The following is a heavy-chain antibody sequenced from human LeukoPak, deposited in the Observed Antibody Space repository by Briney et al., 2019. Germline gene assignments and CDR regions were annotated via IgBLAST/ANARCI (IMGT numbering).Heavy chain of an antibody. D-gene: IGHD6-19*01. Sequence: SETLSLTCTVSGGSISSSSYYWGWIRQPPGKGLEWIGSIYYSGSTYYNPSLKSRVTISVDTSKNQFSLKLSSVTAADTAVYYCARRNSGWYLFDYWGQGTLVTVSS. CDR1: GGSISSSSYY. CDR2: IYYSGST. V-gene: IGHV4-39*01. CDR3: ARRNSGWYLFDY. J-gene: IGHJ4*02.